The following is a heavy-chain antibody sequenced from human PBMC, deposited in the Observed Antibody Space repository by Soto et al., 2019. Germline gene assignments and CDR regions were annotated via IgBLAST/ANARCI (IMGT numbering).Heavy chain of an antibody. CDR3: VRDTAYCSGGTCYSSHDMDV. CDR2: ISYDGRNK. J-gene: IGHJ6*02. Sequence: GGSLRLSCAASGFTFSSYAMHWVRQAPGKGLEGVAVISYDGRNKYYADSVKGRFTISRDNSKNTLYLEMNSLRVEDTAVYHCVRDTAYCSGGTCYSSHDMDVWGQGTTVTVSS. D-gene: IGHD2-15*01. CDR1: GFTFSSYA. V-gene: IGHV3-30*04.